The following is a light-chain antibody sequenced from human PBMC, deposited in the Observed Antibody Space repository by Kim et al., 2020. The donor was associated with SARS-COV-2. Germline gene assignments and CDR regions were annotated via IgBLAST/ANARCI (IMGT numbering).Light chain of an antibody. V-gene: IGLV3-1*01. CDR1: KLGDKY. CDR2: QDS. Sequence: VAPGQTASITCSGDKLGDKYACWYQQKPGQSPVLVIYQDSERPSGIPERFSGSNSGNTATLTISGTQAMDEADYYCQAWDSSTAVFGGGTQLTVL. CDR3: QAWDSSTAV. J-gene: IGLJ2*01.